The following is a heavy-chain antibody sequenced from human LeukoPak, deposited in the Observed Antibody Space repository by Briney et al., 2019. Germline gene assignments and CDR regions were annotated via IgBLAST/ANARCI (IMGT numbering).Heavy chain of an antibody. CDR3: ARELAVETAMVNYFDY. J-gene: IGHJ4*02. Sequence: ASVKVSCKASGYTFTTYLMHWVRQAPGQGPEWMGVINPSGGTLSAEKFQGRVTMTRDTSTSTVYMELSSLRSEDTAVYYCARELAVETAMVNYFDYWGQGTLVTVSS. D-gene: IGHD5-18*01. V-gene: IGHV1-46*01. CDR2: INPSGGT. CDR1: GYTFTTYL.